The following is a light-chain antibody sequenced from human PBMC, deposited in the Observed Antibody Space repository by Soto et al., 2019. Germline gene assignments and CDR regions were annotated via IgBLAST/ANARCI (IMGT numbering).Light chain of an antibody. CDR2: LGS. CDR3: MQALQTWT. V-gene: IGKV2-28*01. Sequence: EIVMTQSPLSLPVTPGEPASISCRSSQSLLHSNGYNFLNWYLQKPGQSPQLLIFLGSNRASGVPDRFSGSGSGTDFTLKISRVAADDVGVYYCMQALQTWTFGQGTKVEIK. J-gene: IGKJ1*01. CDR1: QSLLHSNGYNF.